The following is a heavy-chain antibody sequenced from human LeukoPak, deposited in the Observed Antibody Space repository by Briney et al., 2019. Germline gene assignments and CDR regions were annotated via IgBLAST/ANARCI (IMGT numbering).Heavy chain of an antibody. Sequence: SETLSLTCTVSGGSISSGDYYWSWIRQPPGKGLEWIGYIYYSGSTYSNPSLKSRVTISVDTSKNQFSLKLSSVTAADAAVYYCARIHNYSNYPNYFDYWGQGTLVTVSS. CDR3: ARIHNYSNYPNYFDY. CDR1: GGSISSGDYY. D-gene: IGHD4-11*01. V-gene: IGHV4-30-4*01. J-gene: IGHJ4*02. CDR2: IYYSGST.